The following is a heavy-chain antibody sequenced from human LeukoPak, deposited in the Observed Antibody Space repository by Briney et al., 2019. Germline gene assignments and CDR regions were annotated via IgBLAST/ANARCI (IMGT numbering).Heavy chain of an antibody. CDR1: GFSLSAYW. CDR2: INRDGSQR. Sequence: GGSLRLSCAASGFSLSAYWMTWVRQAPGKGLEWVANINRDGSQRNHVGSVKGRFTISRDNTKNSVYLQMSSLRAEDTAVYYCAREVWGPEYWGQGTLVTVSS. D-gene: IGHD1-14*01. J-gene: IGHJ4*02. CDR3: AREVWGPEY. V-gene: IGHV3-7*01.